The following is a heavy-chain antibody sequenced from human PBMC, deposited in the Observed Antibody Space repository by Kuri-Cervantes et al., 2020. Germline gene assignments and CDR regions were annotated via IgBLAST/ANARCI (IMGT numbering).Heavy chain of an antibody. V-gene: IGHV3-30*18. Sequence: GGSLRLSCAASGFTFSSYGMHWVRQAPGKGLEWVAVISYDGSNKYYADSVKGRFTISRDNSKNTLNLQVNSLRAEDTAVYYCAKDSTTCFDYWGQGTLVTVSS. J-gene: IGHJ4*02. CDR2: ISYDGSNK. CDR1: GFTFSSYG. D-gene: IGHD2/OR15-2a*01. CDR3: AKDSTTCFDY.